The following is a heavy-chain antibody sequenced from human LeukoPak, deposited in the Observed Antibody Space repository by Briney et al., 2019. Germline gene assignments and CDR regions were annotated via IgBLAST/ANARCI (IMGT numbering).Heavy chain of an antibody. J-gene: IGHJ4*02. CDR2: ISGSGDKL. Sequence: GGSLRLSCVASGFTFSLYRMSWVRQAPGKGLEWVSSISGSGDKLDHADSVKGRFTISRDNSRNTLYLQMDNLRVEDTAVYFCAKHAWEDDSGYLYWGQGTLATVAS. D-gene: IGHD4-17*01. CDR3: AKHAWEDDSGYLY. V-gene: IGHV3-23*01. CDR1: GFTFSLYR.